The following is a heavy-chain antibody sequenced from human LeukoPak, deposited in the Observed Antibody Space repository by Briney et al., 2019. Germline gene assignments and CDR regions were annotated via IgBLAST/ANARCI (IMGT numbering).Heavy chain of an antibody. J-gene: IGHJ5*01. V-gene: IGHV1-18*01. CDR2: ISAYSGNK. CDR3: ARGVGSGDGHNLDS. Sequence: ASVKVSCKGAGYTFTSYGFSWVRQAPGQGLEWIGWISAYSGNKKYGQRFQDRITMTTDASPSTADMELRSLESDDTAVYYCARGVGSGDGHNLDSWRHGTLVIVSS. D-gene: IGHD5-24*01. CDR1: GYTFTSYG.